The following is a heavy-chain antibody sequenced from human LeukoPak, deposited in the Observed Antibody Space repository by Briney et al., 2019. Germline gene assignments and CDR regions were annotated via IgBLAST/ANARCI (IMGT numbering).Heavy chain of an antibody. CDR2: ISAYNGNT. CDR3: ARLEYSSSSDFDY. CDR1: GYTFTSYG. Sequence: GASVKVSCKASGYTFTSYGISWVRQAPGQGLEWMGWISAYNGNTNYAQKLQGRVTMTRDMSTSTVYMELSSLRSEDTAVYYCARLEYSSSSDFDYWGQGTLVTVSS. D-gene: IGHD6-6*01. J-gene: IGHJ4*02. V-gene: IGHV1-18*01.